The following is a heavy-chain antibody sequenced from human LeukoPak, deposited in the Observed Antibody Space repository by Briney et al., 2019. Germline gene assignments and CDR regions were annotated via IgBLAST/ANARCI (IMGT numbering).Heavy chain of an antibody. V-gene: IGHV3-7*03. CDR2: IKQDGSEK. CDR1: GFPFSSHW. Sequence: GGSLRLSCAASGFPFSSHWLSWFRQSPGKGLEWVAHIKQDGSEKYYVDSVKGRFTISRDNARNSQYLQMNSLRAEDTAVYYCTRADREAYYYDSSGYYYWGQGTLVTVSS. J-gene: IGHJ4*02. CDR3: TRADREAYYYDSSGYYY. D-gene: IGHD3-22*01.